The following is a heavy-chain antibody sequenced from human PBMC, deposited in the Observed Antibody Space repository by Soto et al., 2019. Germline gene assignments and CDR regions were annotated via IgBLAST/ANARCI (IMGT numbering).Heavy chain of an antibody. D-gene: IGHD6-13*01. CDR1: GYTFISYY. V-gene: IGHV1-8*01. CDR2: MNPNSGNT. CDR3: VRGYSSSWYSLGD. Sequence: QVQLVQSGSEVKKPGDSVKVSCRTSGYTFISYYINWVRQATGQGPEWMGWMNPNSGNTGYAQKFQGRVTMTRDTSISTAYLDLSRLRSEETAVYYCVRGYSSSWYSLGDWGQGTLVTVSS. J-gene: IGHJ4*02.